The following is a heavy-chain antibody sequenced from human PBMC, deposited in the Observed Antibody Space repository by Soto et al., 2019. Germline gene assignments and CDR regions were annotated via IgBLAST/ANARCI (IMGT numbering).Heavy chain of an antibody. V-gene: IGHV4-34*01. CDR2: INHSGST. CDR3: ARFYYDFWSGSWFDP. J-gene: IGHJ5*02. Sequence: SETLSLTCAVYGGSFSGYYWSWIRQPPGKGLEWIGEINHSGSTNYNPSLKSRVTISVDTSKNQFSLKLSSVTAADTAVYYCARFYYDFWSGSWFDPWGQGTLVTVSS. CDR1: GGSFSGYY. D-gene: IGHD3-3*01.